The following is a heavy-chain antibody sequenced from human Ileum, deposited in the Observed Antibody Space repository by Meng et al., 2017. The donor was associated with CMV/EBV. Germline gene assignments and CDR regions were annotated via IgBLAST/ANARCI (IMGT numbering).Heavy chain of an antibody. CDR3: ARRLPYYGMDV. J-gene: IGHJ6*02. V-gene: IGHV3-48*03. CDR2: MSTSGYAI. Sequence: GGSLRLSCAVSGFSLSTYEIIWVRQAPGKGLEWVSYMSTSGYAIHYADSVMGRFTISRDNSKSSMYLQMNSLGAEDTAIYYCARRLPYYGMDVWGQGTTVTVSS. CDR1: GFSLSTYE.